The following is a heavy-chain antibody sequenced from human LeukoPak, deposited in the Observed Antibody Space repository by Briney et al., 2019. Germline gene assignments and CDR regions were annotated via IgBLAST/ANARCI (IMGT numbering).Heavy chain of an antibody. J-gene: IGHJ4*02. CDR2: ISSSSSYI. Sequence: GGSLRLSCAASGFTVSSNYLSWVRQAPGKGLQWVSSISSSSSYIYYADSVKGRFTISRDNAKNSLYLQMNSLRAEDTAVYYCARSMKYYDFWSGYDFDYWGQGTLVTVSS. V-gene: IGHV3-21*01. CDR3: ARSMKYYDFWSGYDFDY. CDR1: GFTVSSNY. D-gene: IGHD3-3*01.